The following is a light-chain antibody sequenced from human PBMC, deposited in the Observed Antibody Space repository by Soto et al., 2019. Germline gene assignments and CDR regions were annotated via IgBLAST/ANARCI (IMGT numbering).Light chain of an antibody. CDR2: GAS. Sequence: EIALTQSPGTLSLPPGERATLSCRATQSVSSSYLAWYQHKPGQAPRLLIYGASTRATGIPDRFSGSGSGTAFTLTISRLEPDDFAVYFCQQFGSPFTFGPGTKVDLK. CDR1: QSVSSSY. J-gene: IGKJ3*01. V-gene: IGKV3-20*01. CDR3: QQFGSPFT.